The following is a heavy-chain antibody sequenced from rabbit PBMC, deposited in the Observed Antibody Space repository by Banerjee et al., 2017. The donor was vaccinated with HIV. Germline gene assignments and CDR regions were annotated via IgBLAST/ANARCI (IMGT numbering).Heavy chain of an antibody. J-gene: IGHJ4*01. CDR1: CFVFRSCYY. D-gene: IGHD1-1*01. CDR2: IYTGSSGMT. CDR3: ARGADNNWYIPYFKL. V-gene: IGHV1S45*01. Sequence: QQQLVASGFCLGQPEVSLSLTCTASCFVFRSCYYMCWVRPAPGKGLEWIGCIYTGSSGMTYYATWAKGRFTISKTTTTTVTLQMTRLTAADTATYFCARGADNNWYIPYFKLWGPGTLVTVS.